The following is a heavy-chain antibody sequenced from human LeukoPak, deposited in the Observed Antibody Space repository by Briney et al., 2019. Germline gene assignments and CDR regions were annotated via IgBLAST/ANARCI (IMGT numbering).Heavy chain of an antibody. D-gene: IGHD3-10*01. J-gene: IGHJ4*02. Sequence: SETLSLTCAVYGGSFSGYYWSWIRQPPGKGLEWIGEINHSGSTNYNPSLKSRVTISVDTSKNQFSLKLSSVTAADTAVYYCGRYDYGYSAVDYWGQGTLVTVSS. V-gene: IGHV4-34*01. CDR1: GGSFSGYY. CDR2: INHSGST. CDR3: GRYDYGYSAVDY.